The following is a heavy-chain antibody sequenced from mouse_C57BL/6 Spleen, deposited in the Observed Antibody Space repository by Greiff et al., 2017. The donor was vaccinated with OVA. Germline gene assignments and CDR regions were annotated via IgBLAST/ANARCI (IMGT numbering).Heavy chain of an antibody. J-gene: IGHJ2*01. CDR2: IHPNSGST. CDR3: ARWGSSGHLDY. D-gene: IGHD3-2*02. V-gene: IGHV1-64*01. CDR1: GYTFTSYW. Sequence: QVQLQQPGAELVKPGASVKLSCKASGYTFTSYWMHWVKQRPGQGLEWIGMIHPNSGSTNYNEKFKSKATLTVDKSSSTAYMQLSSLTSEDSAVYYCARWGSSGHLDYWGQGTTLTVSS.